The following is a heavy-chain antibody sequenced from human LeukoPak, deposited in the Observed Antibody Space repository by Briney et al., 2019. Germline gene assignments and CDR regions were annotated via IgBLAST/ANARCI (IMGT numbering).Heavy chain of an antibody. CDR2: IYYSGST. CDR1: GGSISSDY. J-gene: IGHJ4*02. D-gene: IGHD4-17*01. Sequence: SETLSLTCTVSGGSISSDYWSWIRQPPGKGLEWIGYIYYSGSTNYNPSLKSRVTISVDTSKNQFSLKLSSVTAADTAVYYCARHTVTTSFDYWGQGTLVTVSS. CDR3: ARHTVTTSFDY. V-gene: IGHV4-59*01.